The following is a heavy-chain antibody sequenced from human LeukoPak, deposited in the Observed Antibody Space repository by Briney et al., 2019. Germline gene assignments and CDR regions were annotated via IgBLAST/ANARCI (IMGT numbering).Heavy chain of an antibody. J-gene: IGHJ4*02. CDR1: GFTFSSYR. CDR2: INQDGSKT. V-gene: IGHV3-7*01. CDR3: ARRYYFDY. Sequence: GGTLRLSCAASGFTFSSYRLSWVRQAPGRGLEWVANINQDGSKTDYLDSVKGRFTISRDNAKNSVYLQMNSLRGEDTAVYYCARRYYFDYWGQGTLVTVSS.